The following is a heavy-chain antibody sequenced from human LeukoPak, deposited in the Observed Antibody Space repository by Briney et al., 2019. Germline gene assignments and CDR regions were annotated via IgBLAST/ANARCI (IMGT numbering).Heavy chain of an antibody. CDR2: ISAYNGDT. V-gene: IGHV1-18*01. CDR3: GRVDMATTKDY. D-gene: IGHD5-24*01. J-gene: IGHJ4*02. CDR1: SYTFTNFG. Sequence: ASVKVSCKAFSYTFTNFGITWVRQAPGQGLEWMGWISAYNGDTKYGQNFQGRVTMTTDTSTTTAYMDLRSLSSDDTAMYYCGRVDMATTKDYWGQGTLVTVSS.